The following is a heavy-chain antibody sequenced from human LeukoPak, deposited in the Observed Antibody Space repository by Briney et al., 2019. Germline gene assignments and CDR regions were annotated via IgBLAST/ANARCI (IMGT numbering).Heavy chain of an antibody. J-gene: IGHJ6*03. V-gene: IGHV4-39*07. CDR1: GGSISSSSYY. CDR2: IYYSGST. Sequence: SETLSLTCTVSGGSISSSSYYWGWIRQPPGKGLEWIGSIYYSGSTYYNPSLKSRVTISVDTSKNQFSLKLSSVTAADTAVYYCARAALRRDGYNSYYYYYYMDVWGKGTTVTVSS. CDR3: ARAALRRDGYNSYYYYYYMDV. D-gene: IGHD5-24*01.